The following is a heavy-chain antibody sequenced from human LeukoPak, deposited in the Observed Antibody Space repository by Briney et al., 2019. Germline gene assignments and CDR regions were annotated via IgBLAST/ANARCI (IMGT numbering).Heavy chain of an antibody. CDR3: AKDRGISHWFDP. CDR1: GVTFSSYA. Sequence: GGSLRLSCAASGVTFSSYAMSWVRQAPGKGLEWVSTISGSTGSTYYADSVKGRFTISRDNSKNTLYLQMNSLRADDTAVYYCAKDRGISHWFDPWGQGTLVTVSS. V-gene: IGHV3-23*01. J-gene: IGHJ5*02. CDR2: ISGSTGST. D-gene: IGHD6-13*01.